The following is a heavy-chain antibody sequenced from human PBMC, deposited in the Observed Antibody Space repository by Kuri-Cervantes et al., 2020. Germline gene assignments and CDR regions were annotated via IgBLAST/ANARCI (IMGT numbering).Heavy chain of an antibody. Sequence: GESLKISCAASGFTFSSYSMNWVRQAPGKGLEWVPSISSSSSYIYYADSVKGRFTISRDNSKNTLYLQMNSLRAEDTAVYYCAKAVLLWGQGTTVTVSS. CDR1: GFTFSSYS. CDR2: ISSSSSYI. CDR3: AKAVLL. D-gene: IGHD4/OR15-4a*01. V-gene: IGHV3-21*04. J-gene: IGHJ6*02.